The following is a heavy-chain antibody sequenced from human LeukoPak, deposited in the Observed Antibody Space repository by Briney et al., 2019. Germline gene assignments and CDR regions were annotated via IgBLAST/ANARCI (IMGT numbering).Heavy chain of an antibody. D-gene: IGHD1/OR15-1a*01. V-gene: IGHV3-23*01. CDR1: GFTFSSYA. J-gene: IGHJ6*02. Sequence: GGSLRLSCAASGFTFSSYAMSWVRQAPGKGLEWVSAISGSGGSTYYADSVKGRFTISRDNSKNTLYLQMNSLRAEDTAVYYCAKGENIYYCYGMDVWGQGNTVTVSS. CDR3: AKGENIYYCYGMDV. CDR2: ISGSGGST.